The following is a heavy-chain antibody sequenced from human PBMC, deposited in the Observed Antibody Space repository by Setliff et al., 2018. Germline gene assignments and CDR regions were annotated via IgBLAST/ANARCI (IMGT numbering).Heavy chain of an antibody. CDR3: ARDQISSSWYWGKY. J-gene: IGHJ4*02. Sequence: ASVKVSCKASGGTFSSYAISWVRQAPGQGLEWMGGIIPIFGTANYAQKFQGRVTMTTDTSTSTAYMEPRSLRSDDTAVYYCARDQISSSWYWGKYWGQGTLVTVSS. CDR1: GGTFSSYA. CDR2: IIPIFGTA. D-gene: IGHD6-13*01. V-gene: IGHV1-69*05.